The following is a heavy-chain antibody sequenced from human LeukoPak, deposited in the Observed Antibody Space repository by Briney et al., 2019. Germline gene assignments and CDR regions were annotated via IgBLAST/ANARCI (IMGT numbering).Heavy chain of an antibody. D-gene: IGHD3-9*01. J-gene: IGHJ5*02. V-gene: IGHV4-30-4*01. CDR2: IYYSGST. CDR3: ASRLTGDHYWFDP. Sequence: SETLSLTCTVSGGSISSGDYYWSWIRQPPGKGLEWIGYIYYSGSTYYNPSLKSRVTISVDTSKNQFSLKLSSVTAADTAVYCCASRLTGDHYWFDPWGQGTLVTVSS. CDR1: GGSISSGDYY.